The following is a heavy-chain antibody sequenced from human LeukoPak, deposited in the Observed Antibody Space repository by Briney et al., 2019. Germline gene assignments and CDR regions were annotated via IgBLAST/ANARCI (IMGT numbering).Heavy chain of an antibody. V-gene: IGHV1-2*02. Sequence: ASVNVSCKATGYTFTSYGISWVRQAPGQGLEWMGWISSNSDNTNYAQKFQGRVTMTRDTSISTAYMELSRLRSDDTAVYYCARASWETVQDYWGQGTLVTVSS. D-gene: IGHD4-17*01. CDR3: ARASWETVQDY. CDR2: ISSNSDNT. J-gene: IGHJ4*02. CDR1: GYTFTSYG.